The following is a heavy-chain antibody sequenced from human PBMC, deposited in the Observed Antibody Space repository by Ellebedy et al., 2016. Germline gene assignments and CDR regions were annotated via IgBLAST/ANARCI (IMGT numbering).Heavy chain of an antibody. CDR2: IHPNTGDT. J-gene: IGHJ5*02. Sequence: ASVKVSCXASGYIFTGYYIHWVRQAPGQGLEWIGWIHPNTGDTDYGQNFRGRVIMTRDTSIRTAYMELSSLRYADTAVYYCATGEANALSWFDPWGQGTLVTVSS. CDR1: GYIFTGYY. CDR3: ATGEANALSWFDP. V-gene: IGHV1-2*02. D-gene: IGHD7-27*01.